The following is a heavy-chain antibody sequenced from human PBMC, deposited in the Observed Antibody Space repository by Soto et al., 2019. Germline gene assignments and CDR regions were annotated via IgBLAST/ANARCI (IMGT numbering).Heavy chain of an antibody. D-gene: IGHD4-17*01. CDR1: GYSISRGYY. Sequence: PSETLSLTCAVSGYSISRGYYWGWVRQPPGKGLEWIGSFYYSGRTYYNPSLKSRVTISVDTSKNQLSLKLSSVTAADTAVYYCAGDYGNTQNYFDYWGQGTLVTVSS. CDR2: FYYSGRT. J-gene: IGHJ4*02. CDR3: AGDYGNTQNYFDY. V-gene: IGHV4-38-2*01.